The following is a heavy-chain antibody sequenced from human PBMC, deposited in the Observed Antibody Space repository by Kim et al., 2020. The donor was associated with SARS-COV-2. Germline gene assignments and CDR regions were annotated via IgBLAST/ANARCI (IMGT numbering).Heavy chain of an antibody. CDR1: GGAFSSYD. Sequence: SVKVSCKAPGGAFSSYDFAWVRQAPGQGLEWMGGIIPMFDGPDYAERFQGRVTITADESATTVSMELTSLRSDDTAVYYCAIRTHAIVVFGAYDIWGQGTMVTVSS. D-gene: IGHD2-15*01. J-gene: IGHJ3*02. V-gene: IGHV1-69*13. CDR2: IIPMFDGP. CDR3: AIRTHAIVVFGAYDI.